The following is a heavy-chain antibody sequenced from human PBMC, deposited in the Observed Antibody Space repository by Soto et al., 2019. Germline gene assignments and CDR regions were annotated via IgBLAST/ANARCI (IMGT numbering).Heavy chain of an antibody. CDR3: AKDQYCSSTSCYGGAFDT. Sequence: EVQLLESGGGLVQPGGSLRLSCAASGFTFSSYAMSWVRQAPGKGLEWVSAISGSGGSTYYADSVKGRFTISRDNSKNTLYLQRNSLRAADTAVYYCAKDQYCSSTSCYGGAFDTWGQGTMVTVSS. CDR1: GFTFSSYA. V-gene: IGHV3-23*01. J-gene: IGHJ3*02. CDR2: ISGSGGST. D-gene: IGHD2-2*01.